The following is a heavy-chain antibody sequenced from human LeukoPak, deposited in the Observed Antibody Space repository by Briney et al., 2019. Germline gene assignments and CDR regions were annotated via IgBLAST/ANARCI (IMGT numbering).Heavy chain of an antibody. CDR2: IIPIFGTA. D-gene: IGHD2-2*01. CDR3: ARDLASPDIVVVPASNWFDP. J-gene: IGHJ5*02. Sequence: ASVKVSCKASGGTFSSYAISWVRQAPGQGLEGMGRIIPIFGTANYAQKLQGRVTITTDESTSTAYMELRSLRSEDTAVYYCARDLASPDIVVVPASNWFDPWGQGTLVTVSS. V-gene: IGHV1-69*05. CDR1: GGTFSSYA.